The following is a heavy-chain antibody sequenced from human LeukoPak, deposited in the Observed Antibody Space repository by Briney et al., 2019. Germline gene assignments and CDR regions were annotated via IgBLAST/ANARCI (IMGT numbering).Heavy chain of an antibody. D-gene: IGHD2-2*02. J-gene: IGHJ4*02. CDR2: ISSSSSYI. CDR3: ARSSYPGGFDY. V-gene: IGHV3-21*01. CDR1: GVTFSSYS. Sequence: GGSLRLSCAASGVTFSSYSMNWVRQAPGQGLEWVSSISSSSSYIYYADSVKGRFTISRDNAKNSLYLQMNSLRAEDTAVYYCARSSYPGGFDYWGQGTLVTVSS.